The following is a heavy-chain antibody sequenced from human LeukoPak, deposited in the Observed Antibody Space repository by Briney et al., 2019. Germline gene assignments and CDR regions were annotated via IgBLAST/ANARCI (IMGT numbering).Heavy chain of an antibody. Sequence: GGSLRLSRAASGFTFSNYYMSWIRQTPGKGLEWLSYISGSGGDIHYADSVKGRFTISRDNAKNSLYLQMNSLRAEDTAMYYCARDIRAVGATLYFDYWGQGILVTVTS. CDR1: GFTFSNYY. J-gene: IGHJ4*02. D-gene: IGHD1-26*01. CDR2: ISGSGGDI. CDR3: ARDIRAVGATLYFDY. V-gene: IGHV3-11*01.